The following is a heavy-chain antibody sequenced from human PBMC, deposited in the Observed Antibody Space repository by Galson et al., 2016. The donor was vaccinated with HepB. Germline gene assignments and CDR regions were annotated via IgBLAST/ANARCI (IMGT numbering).Heavy chain of an antibody. J-gene: IGHJ4*02. Sequence: LRLSCAASGFTFSTYAMSWVRQAPGKGPEWVSVISGDGATTFYADSVKGRFTISRDNSKNTLYLQMNSLRAEDTAIYYCAKSLWPVHYYFDYWGQGDLVPVSS. CDR3: AKSLWPVHYYFDY. V-gene: IGHV3-23*01. D-gene: IGHD3-10*01. CDR2: ISGDGATT. CDR1: GFTFSTYA.